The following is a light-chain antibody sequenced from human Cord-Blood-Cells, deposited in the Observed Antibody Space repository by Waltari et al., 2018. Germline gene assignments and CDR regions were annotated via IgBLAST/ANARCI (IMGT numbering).Light chain of an antibody. CDR1: QSVSSSY. J-gene: IGKJ1*01. Sequence: IVLTQSPGTLSLSPGERATLPCRASQSVSSSYLAWYQQKPGQAPRLLSYGASSRATGIPDRFSGSGSGTDFTLTISRLEPEDFAVYYCQQYGSSPWTFGQGTKVEIK. CDR3: QQYGSSPWT. CDR2: GAS. V-gene: IGKV3-20*01.